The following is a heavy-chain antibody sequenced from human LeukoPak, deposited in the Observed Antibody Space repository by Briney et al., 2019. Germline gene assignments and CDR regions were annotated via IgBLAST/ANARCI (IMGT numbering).Heavy chain of an antibody. CDR1: GGSISSYY. D-gene: IGHD3-22*01. Sequence: SETLSLTCTVSGGSISSYYWNWIRQPPGKGLEWIGYIYYSGSTNYNPSLKSRVTISVDTSKNQFSLRVSSVTAADTAVYYCARSNYYDSSGYQVGAFDIWGQGTMVTVAS. V-gene: IGHV4-59*12. CDR3: ARSNYYDSSGYQVGAFDI. J-gene: IGHJ3*02. CDR2: IYYSGST.